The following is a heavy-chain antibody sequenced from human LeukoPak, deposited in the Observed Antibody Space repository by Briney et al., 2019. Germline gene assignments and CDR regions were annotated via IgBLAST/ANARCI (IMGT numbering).Heavy chain of an antibody. CDR2: IGTAGDT. CDR3: AWTNGEHEGLDV. J-gene: IGHJ6*02. CDR1: GFTFSSYD. D-gene: IGHD4-17*01. V-gene: IGHV3-13*01. Sequence: GGSLRLSCAASGFTFSSYDMHWVHQATGKGLEWVSAIGTAGDTYYPGSAKGRFTISRENAKNSLYLQMNSLRAGDTAVYYCAWTNGEHEGLDVWRQGTTVTVSS.